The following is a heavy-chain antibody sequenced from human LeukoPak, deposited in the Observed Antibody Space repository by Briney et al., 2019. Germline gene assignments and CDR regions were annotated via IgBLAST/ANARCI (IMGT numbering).Heavy chain of an antibody. CDR1: GGSISSGSYY. D-gene: IGHD1-26*01. CDR3: AREVGATTQYYYYDYMDV. CDR2: IYTSGST. J-gene: IGHJ6*03. Sequence: PSETLSLTCTVSGGSISSGSYYWSWIRQPAGKGLEWIGRIYTSGSTNYNPSLKSRVTISVDTSKNQFSLKLSSVTAADTAVYYCAREVGATTQYYYYDYMDVWGKGTTVTVSS. V-gene: IGHV4-61*02.